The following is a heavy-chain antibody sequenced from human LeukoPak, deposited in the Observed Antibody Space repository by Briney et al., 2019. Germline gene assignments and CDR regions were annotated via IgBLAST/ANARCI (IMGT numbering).Heavy chain of an antibody. CDR2: ISGDGGST. CDR3: AKRNQGGYCSGGSCYDD. CDR1: GFTFDDYA. V-gene: IGHV3-43*02. J-gene: IGHJ4*02. Sequence: PGGSLRLSCAASGFTFDDYAMHWVRQAPGKGLEWVSLISGDGGSTYYADSVKGRFTISRDNSKNSLYLQMNSLRTKDTALYYCAKRNQGGYCSGGSCYDDWGQGTLVTVSS. D-gene: IGHD2-15*01.